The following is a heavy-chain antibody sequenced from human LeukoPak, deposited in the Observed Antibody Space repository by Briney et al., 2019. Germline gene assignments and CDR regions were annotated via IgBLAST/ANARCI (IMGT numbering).Heavy chain of an antibody. CDR1: GGSISSGGYS. CDR3: ARNHLTGYFYYGMDV. D-gene: IGHD3-9*01. J-gene: IGHJ6*04. Sequence: PSETLSLTCAVSGGSISSGGYSWSWIRQPPGKGLEWIGYTYHSGSTYYNPSLKSQVTISVDRSKNQFSLKLSSVTAADTAVYYCARNHLTGYFYYGMDVWGKGTTVTVSS. V-gene: IGHV4-30-2*01. CDR2: TYHSGST.